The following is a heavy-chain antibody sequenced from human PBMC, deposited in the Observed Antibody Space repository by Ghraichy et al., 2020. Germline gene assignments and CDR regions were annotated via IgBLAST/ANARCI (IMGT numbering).Heavy chain of an antibody. CDR2: IYWDGDK. Sequence: SGPTLVKPTQTLTLTCTLSGFSLGTKGMAVGWIRQPPGKGLEWLALIYWDGDKKYMPSLKTRLTVTTDTSKNQVVLTQTNMDPVDTATYYCAHWVAEGHGPENYLGYWGQGILVTVSS. CDR1: GFSLGTKGMA. J-gene: IGHJ4*02. D-gene: IGHD3-10*01. V-gene: IGHV2-5*02. CDR3: AHWVAEGHGPENYLGY.